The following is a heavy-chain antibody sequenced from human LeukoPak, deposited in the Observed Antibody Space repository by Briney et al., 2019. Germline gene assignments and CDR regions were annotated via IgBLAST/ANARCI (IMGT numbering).Heavy chain of an antibody. CDR3: ARAQRGYSYGPFDY. J-gene: IGHJ4*02. CDR2: IYYSGST. CDR1: DDSISSYY. Sequence: ASETLSLTYTVSDDSISSYYWSWIRQPPGKGLEWIGYIYYSGSTNYNPSLKSRVTISVDTSKNQFSLKLSSVTAADTAVYYCARAQRGYSYGPFDYWGQGTLVTVSS. V-gene: IGHV4-59*01. D-gene: IGHD5-18*01.